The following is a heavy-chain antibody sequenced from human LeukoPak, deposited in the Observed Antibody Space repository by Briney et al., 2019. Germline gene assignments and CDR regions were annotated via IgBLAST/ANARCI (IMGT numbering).Heavy chain of an antibody. CDR1: GFTFSSSA. D-gene: IGHD6-13*01. Sequence: TSVKVSCKASGFTFSSSAMQWVRQARGRRLEWIGGIVVGSGNTNYAQKFQERVTITRDMSTSTAYMELSSLRSEDTAVYYCARDAAAGIKYYYYGMDVWGQGTTVTVSS. V-gene: IGHV1-58*02. CDR3: ARDAAAGIKYYYYGMDV. CDR2: IVVGSGNT. J-gene: IGHJ6*02.